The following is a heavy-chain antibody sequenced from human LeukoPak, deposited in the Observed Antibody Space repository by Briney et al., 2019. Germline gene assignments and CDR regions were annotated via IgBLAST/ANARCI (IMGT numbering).Heavy chain of an antibody. Sequence: ASVKVSRKVSGYTLTELSMHWVRQAPGKGLEWMGGVDPEDGETIYAQKFQGRVTMTADTSTDTAYMELSSLRSEDTAIYYCATDLATIRKKDYWGQGTLVTVSS. CDR1: GYTLTELS. D-gene: IGHD5-12*01. CDR3: ATDLATIRKKDY. J-gene: IGHJ4*02. CDR2: VDPEDGET. V-gene: IGHV1-24*01.